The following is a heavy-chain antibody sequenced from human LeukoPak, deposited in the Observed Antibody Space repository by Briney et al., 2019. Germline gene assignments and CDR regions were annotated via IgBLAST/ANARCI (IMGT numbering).Heavy chain of an antibody. Sequence: GGSLRLSCAASGFTFDDYAMHWVRQAPGKGLEWVSGISWNSGSIGYADSVKGRFTISRDNAKNSLCLQMNSLRAEDTALYYCAKDRYYYDSSGLFGYWGQGTLVTVSS. D-gene: IGHD3-22*01. CDR3: AKDRYYYDSSGLFGY. V-gene: IGHV3-9*01. J-gene: IGHJ4*02. CDR2: ISWNSGSI. CDR1: GFTFDDYA.